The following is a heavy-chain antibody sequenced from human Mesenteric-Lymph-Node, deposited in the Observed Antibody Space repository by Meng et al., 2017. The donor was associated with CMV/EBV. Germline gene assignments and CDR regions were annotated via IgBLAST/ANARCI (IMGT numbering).Heavy chain of an antibody. D-gene: IGHD5-18*01. Sequence: GESLKISCEASGFTFTSYGMNWVRQAPGKGLEWVSYITSSPTNIYYADSVKGRFTISRENAKNLLFLQMNSLRAEDTAVYYCARFKDTTRALNAFDMWGQGTMVTVSS. CDR1: GFTFTSYG. V-gene: IGHV3-21*01. CDR2: ITSSPTNI. CDR3: ARFKDTTRALNAFDM. J-gene: IGHJ3*02.